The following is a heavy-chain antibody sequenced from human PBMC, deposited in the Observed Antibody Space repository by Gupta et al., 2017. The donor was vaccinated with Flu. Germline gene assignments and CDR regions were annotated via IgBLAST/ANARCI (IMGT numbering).Heavy chain of an antibody. CDR1: GFTFSSYG. J-gene: IGHJ6*02. CDR3: AKDIEQWLAVKDYYYYYGMDV. V-gene: IGHV3-30*18. D-gene: IGHD6-19*01. Sequence: QVQLVESGGGVVQPGRSLRLSCAASGFTFSSYGMHWVRQAPGKGLEWVAVISYDGSNKYYADSVKGRFTISRDNSKNTLYLQMNSLRAEDTAVYYCAKDIEQWLAVKDYYYYYGMDVWGQGTTVTVSS. CDR2: ISYDGSNK.